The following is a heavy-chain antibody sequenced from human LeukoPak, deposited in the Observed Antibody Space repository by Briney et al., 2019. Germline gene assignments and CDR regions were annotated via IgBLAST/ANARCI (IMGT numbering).Heavy chain of an antibody. CDR3: AKDYYYDSSGYPPSV. J-gene: IGHJ6*02. V-gene: IGHV3-30-3*01. Sequence: QPGRSLRLSCAASGFTFRSYAMHWVRQAPGKGLEWVAVILDDENNKNYADSVKGRFTISRDNSKSTLYLQMNSLRTEDTAVYYCAKDYYYDSSGYPPSVWGQGTTVTVSS. D-gene: IGHD3-22*01. CDR2: ILDDENNK. CDR1: GFTFRSYA.